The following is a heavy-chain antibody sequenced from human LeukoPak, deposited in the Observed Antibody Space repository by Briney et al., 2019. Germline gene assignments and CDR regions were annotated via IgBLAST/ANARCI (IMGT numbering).Heavy chain of an antibody. CDR2: IYSGGST. J-gene: IGHJ4*02. Sequence: GGSLRLSCAASGFTVSSNYMSWVRQAPGKGLEWVSVIYSGGSTYYADSVRGRFTISRDNSKNTVYLQMNSLRPEDTAVYYCARVFVLRYFDWLSLGLGYWGQGTLVTVSS. CDR1: GFTVSSNY. D-gene: IGHD3-9*01. V-gene: IGHV3-53*05. CDR3: ARVFVLRYFDWLSLGLGY.